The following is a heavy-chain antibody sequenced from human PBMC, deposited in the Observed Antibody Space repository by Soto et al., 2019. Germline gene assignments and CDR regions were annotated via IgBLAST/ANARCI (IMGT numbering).Heavy chain of an antibody. CDR3: TTDPTVYYYYGMDV. Sequence: EVQLVESGGGLVKPGGSLRLSCAASGFTFSNAWMNWVRQAPGKGLEWVGRIKSKTDGGTTDYAAPVKGRFTISRDDSKNTPYLQMNSLKTEDTAVYYCTTDPTVYYYYGMDVWGQGTTVTVSS. CDR1: GFTFSNAW. CDR2: IKSKTDGGTT. D-gene: IGHD4-17*01. V-gene: IGHV3-15*07. J-gene: IGHJ6*02.